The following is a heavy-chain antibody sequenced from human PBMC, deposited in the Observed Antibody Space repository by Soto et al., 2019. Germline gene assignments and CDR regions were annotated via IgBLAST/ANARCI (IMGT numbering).Heavy chain of an antibody. D-gene: IGHD6-13*01. Sequence: VGSLRLSCAASGFTFNNYAMTWVRQAPGKGLEWVSAISGSGGNTYYADSVKGRFTISRDNSKNTLYMQMNSLRAEDTAVYYCANGPLTAAGLHWGQGTLVTVSS. J-gene: IGHJ4*02. V-gene: IGHV3-23*01. CDR3: ANGPLTAAGLH. CDR1: GFTFNNYA. CDR2: ISGSGGNT.